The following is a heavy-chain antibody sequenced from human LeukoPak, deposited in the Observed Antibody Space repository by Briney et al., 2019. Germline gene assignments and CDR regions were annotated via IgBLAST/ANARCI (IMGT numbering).Heavy chain of an antibody. CDR1: GYTFTSYG. CDR3: ARGASGWPNFDH. J-gene: IGHJ4*02. V-gene: IGHV1-18*01. D-gene: IGHD6-19*01. CDR2: ISAYNGNT. Sequence: ASVKVSCKASGYTFTSYGISWVRQAPGQGREGMGWISAYNGNTNYAQKLQGRVTMTTDTSTSAAYMELRSLRSDDTAVYYCARGASGWPNFDHWGQGTLVTVSS.